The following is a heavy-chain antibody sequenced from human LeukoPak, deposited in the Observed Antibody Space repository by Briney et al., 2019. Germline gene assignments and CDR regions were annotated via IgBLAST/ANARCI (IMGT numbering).Heavy chain of an antibody. D-gene: IGHD3-3*01. V-gene: IGHV3-48*03. CDR3: AKGVYDFWSGYYPNNNWFDP. CDR1: GFTFSSYE. CDR2: ISSSGSTI. J-gene: IGHJ5*02. Sequence: GGSLRLSCAASGFTFSSYEMNWVRQAPGKGLEWVSYISSSGSTIYYADSVKGRFTISRDNSKNTLYLQMNSLRAEDTAVYYCAKGVYDFWSGYYPNNNWFDPWGQGTLVTVSS.